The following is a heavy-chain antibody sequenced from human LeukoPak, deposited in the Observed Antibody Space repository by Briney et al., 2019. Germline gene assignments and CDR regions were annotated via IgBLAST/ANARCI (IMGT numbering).Heavy chain of an antibody. CDR2: ISYDGSNK. V-gene: IGHV3-30-3*01. D-gene: IGHD6-6*01. J-gene: IGHJ3*02. CDR3: ARGARVGDAFDI. Sequence: GGSLRLSCAASGFTFSSYAMQWVRQAPGKGLEWVAVISYDGSNKYYADSVKGRFTISRDNSKNTLYLQMNSLRAEDTAVYYCARGARVGDAFDIWGQGTMVTVSS. CDR1: GFTFSSYA.